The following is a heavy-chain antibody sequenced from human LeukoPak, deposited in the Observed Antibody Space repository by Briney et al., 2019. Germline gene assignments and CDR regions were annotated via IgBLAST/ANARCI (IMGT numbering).Heavy chain of an antibody. CDR2: ISYDGSNK. CDR1: GFTFSSYA. D-gene: IGHD6-13*01. V-gene: IGHV3-30*04. Sequence: GGSLRLSCAASGFTFSSYAMHWARQAPGEGLDWVAVISYDGSNKYYADSVKGRFTISRDNSKNTLYLQMNSLRAEDTAVYYCARDAAAAPGYFQHWGQGTLVTVSS. J-gene: IGHJ1*01. CDR3: ARDAAAAPGYFQH.